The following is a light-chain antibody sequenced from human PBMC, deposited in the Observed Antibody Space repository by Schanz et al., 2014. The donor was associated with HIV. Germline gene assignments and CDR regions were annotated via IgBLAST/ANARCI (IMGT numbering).Light chain of an antibody. V-gene: IGKV3D-20*01. CDR1: QSVGSSY. J-gene: IGKJ5*01. Sequence: EIVLTQSPATLSLSPGDRATLSCGASQSVGSSYLAWYQQKPRLAPRLLIYDASSRATGIPDRFNGSGSGADFTLTINRLEPEDFAVYYCQQYGSSGITFGQGTRLEVK. CDR3: QQYGSSGIT. CDR2: DAS.